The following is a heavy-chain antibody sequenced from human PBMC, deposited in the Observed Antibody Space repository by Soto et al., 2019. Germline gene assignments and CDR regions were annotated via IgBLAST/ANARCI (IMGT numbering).Heavy chain of an antibody. V-gene: IGHV3-15*01. J-gene: IGHJ4*02. CDR3: TLHIVVVTSVHNYFNH. CDR2: IKSKTDGETT. CDR1: GFTFTNAW. Sequence: EVQLVDSGGGLVKPGGSLTLSCAASGFTFTNAWMSWVRQAPGKGLEWVGRIKSKTDGETTDYAEPVKGRFTISRDDSNNTMYLQMNSLQIEDTAVYYCTLHIVVVTSVHNYFNHWGQGTLVTVSS. D-gene: IGHD2-21*02.